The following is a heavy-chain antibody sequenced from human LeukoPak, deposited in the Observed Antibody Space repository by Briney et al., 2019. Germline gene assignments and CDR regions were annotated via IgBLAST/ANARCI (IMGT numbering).Heavy chain of an antibody. D-gene: IGHD6-13*01. V-gene: IGHV1-2*02. CDR1: GYTFTGYY. Sequence: GASVKVSCKASGYTFTGYYMHWVRQALGQGLEWMGWINPNSGGTNYAQKFQGRVTMTRDTSISTAYMELSRLRSDDTAVYYCARVSARIAAAGTIFDYWGQGTLVTVSS. CDR3: ARVSARIAAAGTIFDY. J-gene: IGHJ4*02. CDR2: INPNSGGT.